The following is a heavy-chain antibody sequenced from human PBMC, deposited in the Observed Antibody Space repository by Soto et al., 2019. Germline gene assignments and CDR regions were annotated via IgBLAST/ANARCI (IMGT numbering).Heavy chain of an antibody. CDR2: IHHSGSI. CDR1: GDSFSSDYYH. J-gene: IGHJ6*02. CDR3: AREDDGGDSLDV. Sequence: QVQLQQSGPGLVKPSQTLSLTCTVSGDSFSSDYYHWTWIRQSPGKGLEWIGYIHHSGSILYTPSLKSRVTISVDTSKNQFSLHLTSVTAADTAVYFCAREDDGGDSLDVWGQGTTVTVSS. D-gene: IGHD2-21*02. V-gene: IGHV4-30-4*08.